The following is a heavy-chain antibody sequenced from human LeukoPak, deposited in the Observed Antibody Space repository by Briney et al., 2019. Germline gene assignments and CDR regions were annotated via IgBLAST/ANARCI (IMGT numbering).Heavy chain of an antibody. CDR2: TSYDGSNK. D-gene: IGHD4-17*01. CDR3: AKDKYGDYVIDY. CDR1: GFTFSSYG. Sequence: GGSLRLSCAASGFTFSSYGMHWVRQAPGKGLEWVAVTSYDGSNKYYADSVKGRFTISRDNSKNTLYLQMNSLRAEDTAVYYCAKDKYGDYVIDYWGQGTLVTVSS. V-gene: IGHV3-30*18. J-gene: IGHJ4*02.